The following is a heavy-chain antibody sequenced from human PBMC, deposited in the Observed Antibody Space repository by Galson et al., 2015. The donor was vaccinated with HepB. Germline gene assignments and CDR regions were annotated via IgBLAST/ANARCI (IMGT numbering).Heavy chain of an antibody. Sequence: SLRLSCAASGFTFSTYSMHWVRQAPGKGLEWVAFSSHDGNNENYADSLKGRFTVSRDNSKNSLDLQMNSLRTEDTAVYYCARETPDTYYFDYWGQGTLVTVSS. CDR3: ARETPDTYYFDY. CDR1: GFTFSTYS. D-gene: IGHD2-15*01. CDR2: SSHDGNNE. J-gene: IGHJ4*02. V-gene: IGHV3-30*04.